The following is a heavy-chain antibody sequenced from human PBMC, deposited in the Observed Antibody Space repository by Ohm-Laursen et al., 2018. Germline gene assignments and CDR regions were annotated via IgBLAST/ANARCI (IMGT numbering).Heavy chain of an antibody. Sequence: GTLSLTWPVSGGSISSYYWSWIRQPPGKGLEWIGTIYYRANTYYNPSLRSRVTISVDTSKNQFSLRLSSVTAADTALYYCASGWLVHYFDFWGQGTLVTVSS. D-gene: IGHD6-19*01. V-gene: IGHV4-59*04. CDR2: IYYRANT. CDR3: ASGWLVHYFDF. CDR1: GGSISSYY. J-gene: IGHJ4*02.